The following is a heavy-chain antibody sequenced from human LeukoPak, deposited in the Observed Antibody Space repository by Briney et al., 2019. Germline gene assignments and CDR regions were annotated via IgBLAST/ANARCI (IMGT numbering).Heavy chain of an antibody. V-gene: IGHV2-5*02. CDR1: GFSLSTSGVG. CDR2: IYWDDDK. J-gene: IGHJ6*03. D-gene: IGHD1-26*01. CDR3: ARTQWELLESYYYMDV. Sequence: SGPTLVKPTQTLTLTCTFSGFSLSTSGVGVGWIRQPPGKALEWLALIYWDDDKRYSPSLKSRLTITKDTSKNQVVLTMTNMDPVDTATYYCARTQWELLESYYYMDVWGKGTTVTISS.